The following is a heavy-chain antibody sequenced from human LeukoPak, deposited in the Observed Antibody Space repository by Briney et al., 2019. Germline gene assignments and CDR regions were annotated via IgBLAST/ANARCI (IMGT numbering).Heavy chain of an antibody. CDR3: ARGRDDYSNTLDY. CDR2: ISYDGSNQ. CDR1: GFTFSSYD. J-gene: IGHJ4*02. D-gene: IGHD4-11*01. V-gene: IGHV3-30-3*01. Sequence: PGGSLRLSCAASGFTFSSYDMHWVRQAPGKGLEWVAIISYDGSNQYYADSAKGRFTISRDNSKNTLSLQMNSLRTEDTAVYYCARGRDDYSNTLDYWGQGTLVTVSS.